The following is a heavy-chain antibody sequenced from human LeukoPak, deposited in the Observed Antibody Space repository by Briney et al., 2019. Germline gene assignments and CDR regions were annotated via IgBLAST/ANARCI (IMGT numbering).Heavy chain of an antibody. CDR2: IKQDGSEK. J-gene: IGHJ4*02. D-gene: IGHD4-17*01. CDR3: ARDPPPSTTPWVD. Sequence: PGGSLRLSCAASGFTFSSYWMSWVRQAPGKGLEWVANIKQDGSEKYYVDSVKGRFTISRDNAKNSLYLQMNSLRAEDTAVYYCARDPPPSTTPWVDWGQGTLVTVSS. V-gene: IGHV3-7*04. CDR1: GFTFSSYW.